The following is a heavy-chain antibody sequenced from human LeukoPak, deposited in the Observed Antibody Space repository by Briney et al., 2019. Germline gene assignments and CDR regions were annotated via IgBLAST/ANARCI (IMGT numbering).Heavy chain of an antibody. J-gene: IGHJ4*02. CDR3: AKNLRVSSHYRIDY. D-gene: IGHD4-11*01. V-gene: IGHV3-23*01. CDR2: ITGSGYDT. CDR1: GFTFSSFA. Sequence: PGGSLRLSCAASGFTFSSFAMSWVRQAPGKGLEWLSVITGSGYDTNSADSVKGRFTISRDNSKNTLYLQMNNLRAEDTAVYYCAKNLRVSSHYRIDYWGQGTLVTVSS.